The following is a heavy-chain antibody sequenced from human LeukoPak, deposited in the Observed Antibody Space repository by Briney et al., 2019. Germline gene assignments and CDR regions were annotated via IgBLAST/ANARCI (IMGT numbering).Heavy chain of an antibody. CDR2: IYHSGST. Sequence: SETLSLTCAVSGGSISSSNWWSWVRQPPGKELEWIGEIYHSGSTNYNPSLKSRVTISVDKSKNQFSLKLSSVTAADTAVYYCATLWFGELGSWFDPWGQGTLVTVSS. CDR3: ATLWFGELGSWFDP. J-gene: IGHJ5*02. D-gene: IGHD3-10*01. V-gene: IGHV4-4*02. CDR1: GGSISSSNW.